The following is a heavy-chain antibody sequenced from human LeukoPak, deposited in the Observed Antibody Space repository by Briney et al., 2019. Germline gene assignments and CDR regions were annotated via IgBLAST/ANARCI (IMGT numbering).Heavy chain of an antibody. J-gene: IGHJ5*02. CDR3: ARDPGVNYYDSSGYSFP. CDR2: ARYDGSDK. D-gene: IGHD3-22*01. Sequence: PGGSLRLSCAASGFRFNNYGMYWVRQAPGKGLEWVAFARYDGSDKYYGDSVKGRFTISRDNAKNSLYLQMNSLRAEDTAVYYCARDPGVNYYDSSGYSFPWGQGTLVTVSS. CDR1: GFRFNNYG. V-gene: IGHV3-30*02.